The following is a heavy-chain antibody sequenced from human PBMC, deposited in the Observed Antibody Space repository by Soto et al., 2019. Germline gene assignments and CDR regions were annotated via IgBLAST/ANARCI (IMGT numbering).Heavy chain of an antibody. CDR3: AKECFERSGFYPSLDALDI. D-gene: IGHD3-22*01. V-gene: IGHV3-30*18. CDR2: ISNDGGDK. Sequence: QVQLAESGGGVVQPGRSLTITCAASGFTLGPYGMHWVRQAPCKGLEWVEVISNDGGDKYYSDSVMGRFTISRDNSKNPLFLQMNSLRAEDTAVYFCAKECFERSGFYPSLDALDIWGQGTVITV. CDR1: GFTLGPYG. J-gene: IGHJ3*02.